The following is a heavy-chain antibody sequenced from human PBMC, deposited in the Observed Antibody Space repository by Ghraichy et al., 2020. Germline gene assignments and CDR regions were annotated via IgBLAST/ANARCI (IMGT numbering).Heavy chain of an antibody. CDR2: ISGTTSTI. CDR1: GFTFSSYS. V-gene: IGHV3-48*01. J-gene: IGHJ4*02. Sequence: GGSLRLSCAASGFTFSSYSMNWVRQAPGKGLEWVSYISGTTSTIYYADSVKGRFTISRDNVKNLLYLQMNSLRAEDTAVYYCARPEPVDYWGQGTLVTVSS. CDR3: ARPEPVDY. D-gene: IGHD1-14*01.